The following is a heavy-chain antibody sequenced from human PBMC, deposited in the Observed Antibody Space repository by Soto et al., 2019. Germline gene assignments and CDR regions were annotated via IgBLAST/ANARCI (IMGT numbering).Heavy chain of an antibody. CDR2: ISYDGSEK. CDR3: ARGPESGDL. V-gene: IGHV3-30*04. CDR1: GFTFSTFS. D-gene: IGHD1-26*01. Sequence: QVQLVESGGGVVQPGRSLRLSCATSGFTFSTFSMHWVRQAPGKGLKWVAHISYDGSEKDYADSVKGRFTISRDNSDNTLFLQMNSLTSEDTGVYYCARGPESGDLWGQGTLVTVPS. J-gene: IGHJ4*02.